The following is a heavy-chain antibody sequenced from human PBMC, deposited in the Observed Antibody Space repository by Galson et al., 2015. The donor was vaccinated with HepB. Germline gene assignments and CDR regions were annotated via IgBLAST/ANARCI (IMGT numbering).Heavy chain of an antibody. J-gene: IGHJ6*02. CDR2: TSTSGSTV. Sequence: SLRLSCAGSGFIFSDYSMDWVRQAPGKGLEWLSHTSTSGSTVSYADSVKGRFTISRDNAKNSLFLQMNSLRDEDTAIYYCARSPFPTSGMDVWGQGTTVTVS. V-gene: IGHV3-48*02. CDR3: ARSPFPTSGMDV. CDR1: GFIFSDYS.